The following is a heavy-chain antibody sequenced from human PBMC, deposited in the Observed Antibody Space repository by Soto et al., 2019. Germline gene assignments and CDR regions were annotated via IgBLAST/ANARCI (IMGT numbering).Heavy chain of an antibody. CDR2: IIPSFGTA. D-gene: IGHD2-21*01. CDR3: AIPGGDYYKYYFDY. V-gene: IGHV1-69*01. Sequence: QVQLVQSGAEVKKPVSSVKVSCKASGDNFSSYDLSWARQAPGQGLDWMGGIIPSFGTANYAQKFQGRVTITAYESTSTAYRELSSLRSEATAVYYCAIPGGDYYKYYFDYWGQGTLVTVSS. CDR1: GDNFSSYD. J-gene: IGHJ4*02.